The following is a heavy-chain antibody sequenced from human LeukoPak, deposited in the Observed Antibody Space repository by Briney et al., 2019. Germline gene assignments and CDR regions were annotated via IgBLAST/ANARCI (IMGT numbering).Heavy chain of an antibody. Sequence: GGSLRLSCAASGFTFSSYAMSWVRQAPGKGLEWVSAISGSGGSTYYADSVKGPFTISRDNSKNTLYLQMNSLRADDTAVYYCAKGGLGYCSSTSCYRLAAFDIWGQGTMVTVSS. CDR3: AKGGLGYCSSTSCYRLAAFDI. D-gene: IGHD2-2*01. CDR1: GFTFSSYA. CDR2: ISGSGGST. V-gene: IGHV3-23*01. J-gene: IGHJ3*02.